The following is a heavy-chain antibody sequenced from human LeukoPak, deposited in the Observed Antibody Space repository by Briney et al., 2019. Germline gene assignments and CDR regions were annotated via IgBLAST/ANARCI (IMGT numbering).Heavy chain of an antibody. J-gene: IGHJ5*02. CDR3: AREVGGSYFRDSRFDP. D-gene: IGHD1-26*01. Sequence: SETLSLTCAVYGGSFSGYYWSWIRQPPGKGLEWIGEINHSGSTNYNPSLKSRVTISVNTSKNQFSLKLSSVTAADTAVYYCAREVGGSYFRDSRFDPWGQGTLVTVSS. CDR1: GGSFSGYY. V-gene: IGHV4-34*01. CDR2: INHSGST.